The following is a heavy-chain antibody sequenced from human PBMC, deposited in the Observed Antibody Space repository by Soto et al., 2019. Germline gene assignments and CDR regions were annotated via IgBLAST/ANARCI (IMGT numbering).Heavy chain of an antibody. CDR1: GGTFSSYA. CDR2: FIPIFGTT. V-gene: IGHV1-69*06. D-gene: IGHD3-22*01. CDR3: ARLSLDYYDSSGYPTPYCDD. Sequence: SVKVACKSSGGTFSSYAISWVRQAPGQGLEWMGGFIPIFGTTNYAQKFQGRVTITADKSTSTAYMELSCLRSEDTAVYYCARLSLDYYDSSGYPTPYCDDWG. J-gene: IGHJ4*01.